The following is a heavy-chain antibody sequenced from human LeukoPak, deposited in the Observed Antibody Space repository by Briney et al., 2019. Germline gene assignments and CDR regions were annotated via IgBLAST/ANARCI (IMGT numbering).Heavy chain of an antibody. D-gene: IGHD3-3*01. CDR2: ISGSGGST. V-gene: IGHV3-23*01. Sequence: GGSLRLSCGASGFMFSSYAMSWVRQAPGKGLEWVSSISGSGGSTYYTDSVKGRFAISRDNSKSTLYLQMNSLGTDDTALYYCVKGGQNYDFWRFDYWGQGTLVTASS. CDR3: VKGGQNYDFWRFDY. J-gene: IGHJ4*02. CDR1: GFMFSSYA.